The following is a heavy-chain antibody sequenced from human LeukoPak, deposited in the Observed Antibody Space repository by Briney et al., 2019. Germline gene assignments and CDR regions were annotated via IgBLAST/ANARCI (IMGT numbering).Heavy chain of an antibody. Sequence: GGSLRLSCAASGFTFSSYGMHWVRQAPGKGLEWVAVISYDGSNKYYADSVKRRFTISRDNSKNTLYLQMNSLRAEDTAVYYCAKALPLITMSSLDYWGQGTLVTVSS. CDR2: ISYDGSNK. CDR3: AKALPLITMSSLDY. CDR1: GFTFSSYG. D-gene: IGHD3-10*02. V-gene: IGHV3-30*18. J-gene: IGHJ4*02.